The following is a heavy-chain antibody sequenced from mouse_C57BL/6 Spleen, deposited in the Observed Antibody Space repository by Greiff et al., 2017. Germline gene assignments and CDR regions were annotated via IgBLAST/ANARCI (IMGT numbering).Heavy chain of an antibody. D-gene: IGHD1-1*01. Sequence: EVQLQQSGPELVKPGASVKISCKASGYSFTDYNMNWVKQSNGKSLEWIGVINPNYGTTSYNQKFKGKATLTVDQSSSTAYMQLNSLTSADSAVYYCERGGSYYDNSYWYFDVWGTGTTVTVSS. CDR3: ERGGSYYDNSYWYFDV. J-gene: IGHJ1*03. CDR2: INPNYGTT. V-gene: IGHV1-39*01. CDR1: GYSFTDYN.